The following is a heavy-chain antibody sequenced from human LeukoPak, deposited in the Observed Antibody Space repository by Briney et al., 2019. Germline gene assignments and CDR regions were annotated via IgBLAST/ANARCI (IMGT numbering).Heavy chain of an antibody. D-gene: IGHD4-17*01. Sequence: GGSLRLSCAASGMTFSHRWMHWVRQAPGKGLVWVSLIKNDGRTTIYADSVKGRFTISRDNGKSTLYLQMNSLRAEDTAVYYCARDYADYVGYFFFDYWGQGTLVTVSS. CDR3: ARDYADYVGYFFFDY. J-gene: IGHJ4*02. V-gene: IGHV3-74*01. CDR2: IKNDGRTT. CDR1: GMTFSHRW.